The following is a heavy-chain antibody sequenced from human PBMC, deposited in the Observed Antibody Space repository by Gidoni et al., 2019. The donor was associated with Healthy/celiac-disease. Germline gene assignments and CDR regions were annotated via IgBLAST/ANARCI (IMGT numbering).Heavy chain of an antibody. V-gene: IGHV4-59*01. D-gene: IGHD2-15*01. J-gene: IGHJ4*02. CDR3: ARAPSTRYNFDY. Sequence: QLQLQDSCPGLVTPSEPLTLTCPVPGGSISSYYWRWLRQPPGKGLEWIWQVYYSGSTNYNPSIKSRVTMSVDTSKNQFSLKLSSGTAADTDVYYCARAPSTRYNFDYWGQGTLVTVSS. CDR2: VYYSGST. CDR1: GGSISSYY.